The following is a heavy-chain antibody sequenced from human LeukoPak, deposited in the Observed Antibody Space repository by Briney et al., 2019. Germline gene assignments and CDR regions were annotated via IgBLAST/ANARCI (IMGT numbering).Heavy chain of an antibody. D-gene: IGHD2-2*01. CDR3: ARAVGYCSSSICYRFDY. V-gene: IGHV3-48*01. Sequence: GGSLRLSCAASGFTFSSYSMIWVRQAPGKGLEWVSYISSSSSTIYYADSVKGRFTISRDNAKSSLYLQMNSLRAEDTAVYYCARAVGYCSSSICYRFDYWGQGTLVTVSS. J-gene: IGHJ4*02. CDR2: ISSSSSTI. CDR1: GFTFSSYS.